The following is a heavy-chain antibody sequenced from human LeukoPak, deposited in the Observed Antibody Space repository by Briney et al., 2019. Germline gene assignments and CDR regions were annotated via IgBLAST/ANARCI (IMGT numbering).Heavy chain of an antibody. Sequence: ASVKVSCKASGGTFSSYAISWVRQAPGQGLEWMGRIIPILGIANYAQKFQGRVTITADKSTSTAYMELSSLRSGDTAVYYCARGAMVRGVIIMDYWGQGTLVTVSS. D-gene: IGHD3-10*01. CDR1: GGTFSSYA. CDR3: ARGAMVRGVIIMDY. V-gene: IGHV1-69*04. J-gene: IGHJ4*02. CDR2: IIPILGIA.